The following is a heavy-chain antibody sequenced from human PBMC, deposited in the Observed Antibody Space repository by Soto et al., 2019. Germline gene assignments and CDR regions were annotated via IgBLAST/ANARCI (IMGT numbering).Heavy chain of an antibody. CDR3: VRDAYNRDAFDI. D-gene: IGHD1-20*01. V-gene: IGHV3-21*01. J-gene: IGHJ3*02. CDR1: GFNFITFS. CDR2: ISASSSSI. Sequence: DVQLVESGGGLVKPGGSLRLSCAASGFNFITFSMNWVRQAPGKGLEWVSSISASSSSIYHAESVKGRFTVSRDNAKNSLYLQMNSLTAEDTALYYCVRDAYNRDAFDIWGQGTTVTVSS.